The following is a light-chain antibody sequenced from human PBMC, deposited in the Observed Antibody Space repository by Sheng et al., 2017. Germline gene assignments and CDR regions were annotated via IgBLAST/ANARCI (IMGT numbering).Light chain of an antibody. J-gene: IGLJ2*01. CDR3: QVWDSSSDHVV. CDR1: NVGSRS. Sequence: SYVLTQPPSVSVAPGKTAKITCGGDNVGSRSVQWYQEKPGQAPVLVVFHDSDRPSGIPERFSGSNSGNTATLTISKVEAGDEADYYCQVWDSSSDHVVFGGGTKLTV. CDR2: HDS. V-gene: IGLV3-21*03.